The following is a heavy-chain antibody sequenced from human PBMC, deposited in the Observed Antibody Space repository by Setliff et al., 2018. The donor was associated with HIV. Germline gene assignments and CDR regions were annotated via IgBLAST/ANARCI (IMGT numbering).Heavy chain of an antibody. V-gene: IGHV1-24*01. J-gene: IGHJ1*01. CDR2: FDPEDGET. Sequence: ASVKVSCKASGDTLTELSIHWVRQAPGKGLEWMGGFDPEDGETVYAQKFQGRVTMTRDTSISTAYMELSRLRSDDTAVYYCARDWAEDYYGSGSFQYWGQGTLVTVSS. D-gene: IGHD3-10*01. CDR3: ARDWAEDYYGSGSFQY. CDR1: GDTLTELS.